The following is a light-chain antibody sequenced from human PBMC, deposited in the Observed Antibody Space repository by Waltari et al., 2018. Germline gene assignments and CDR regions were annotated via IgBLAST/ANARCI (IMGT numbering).Light chain of an antibody. J-gene: IGLJ2*01. CDR2: EVS. V-gene: IGLV2-23*02. CDR3: CSYAGSSTLV. Sequence: QSALTQPASVSGSPGQSITFSCTGTSSDVGSYNLVSWYQQHPGKAPKLMIYEVSKRPSGVSNRFSGSKSGNTASLTISGLQAEDEADYYCCSYAGSSTLVFGVGTKLTVL. CDR1: SSDVGSYNL.